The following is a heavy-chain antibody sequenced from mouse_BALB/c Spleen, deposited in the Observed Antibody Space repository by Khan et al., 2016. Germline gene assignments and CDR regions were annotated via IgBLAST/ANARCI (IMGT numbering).Heavy chain of an antibody. CDR2: IYPGGGDT. CDR1: GYTSANYW. CDR3: ADAPFVY. Sequence: QVQLKQSGAELARPGASVRLSCKASGYTSANYWMQWVKQRPGQGMEWIGSIYPGGGDTRYSQKFKDKATLTADKSSSPAYMHLRSVAAEDSAVYYCADAPFVYWGQGTLVTVSA. V-gene: IGHV1-87*01. J-gene: IGHJ3*01.